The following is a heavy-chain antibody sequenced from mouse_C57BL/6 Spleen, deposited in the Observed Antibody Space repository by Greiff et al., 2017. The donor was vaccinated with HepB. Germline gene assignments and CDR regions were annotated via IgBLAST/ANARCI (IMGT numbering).Heavy chain of an antibody. CDR3: ARAPYDYDDGTSPWFAY. CDR1: GFTFSSYA. D-gene: IGHD2-4*01. V-gene: IGHV5-4*03. J-gene: IGHJ3*01. CDR2: ISDGGSYT. Sequence: EVMLVESGGGLVKPGGSLKLSCAASGFTFSSYAMSWVRQTPEKRLEWVATISDGGSYTYYPDNVKGRFTISRDNAKNNLYLQMSHLKSEDTAMYYCARAPYDYDDGTSPWFAYWGQGTLVTVSA.